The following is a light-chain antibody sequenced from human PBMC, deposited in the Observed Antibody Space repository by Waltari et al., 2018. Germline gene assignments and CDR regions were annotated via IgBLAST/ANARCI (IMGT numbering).Light chain of an antibody. CDR3: CSYVGLGTYV. Sequence: QSGLTQPASASGSPGQSITISCTGTSSDVGNYNLVSWYQQHPGKAPKPLIYEVTKRASGTSDRFSASKSGNTASLTISGLQAQEDEADYYCCSYVGLGTYVFGTGTKVTV. CDR1: SSDVGNYNL. J-gene: IGLJ1*01. V-gene: IGLV2-23*02. CDR2: EVT.